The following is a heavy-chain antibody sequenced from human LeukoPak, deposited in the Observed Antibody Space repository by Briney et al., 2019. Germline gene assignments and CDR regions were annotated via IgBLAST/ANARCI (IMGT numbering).Heavy chain of an antibody. CDR1: GFTFSSYS. CDR3: ATLTTVVTAYYFDY. J-gene: IGHJ4*02. Sequence: GSLRLSCAASGFTFSSYSMNWVRQAPGKGLEWIGYIYHSGSTDYNPSIKSRVTISVDTSKSRFSLKLTSVTAADTAVYYCATLTTVVTAYYFDYWGQGTLVTVSS. V-gene: IGHV4-4*09. CDR2: IYHSGST. D-gene: IGHD4-23*01.